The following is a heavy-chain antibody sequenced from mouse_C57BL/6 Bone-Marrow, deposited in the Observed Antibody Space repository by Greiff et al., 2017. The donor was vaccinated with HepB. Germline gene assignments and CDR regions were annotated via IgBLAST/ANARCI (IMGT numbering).Heavy chain of an antibody. CDR1: GYSFTGYY. Sequence: EVQLQQSGPELVKPGASVKISCKASGYSFTGYYMNWVKQSPEKSLEWIGEINPSTGGTTYNQKFKAKATLTVDKSSSTAYMQLKSLTSEDSAVYYCARRGYYGADFDVWGTGTTVTASS. CDR2: INPSTGGT. V-gene: IGHV1-42*01. D-gene: IGHD1-1*01. J-gene: IGHJ1*03. CDR3: ARRGYYGADFDV.